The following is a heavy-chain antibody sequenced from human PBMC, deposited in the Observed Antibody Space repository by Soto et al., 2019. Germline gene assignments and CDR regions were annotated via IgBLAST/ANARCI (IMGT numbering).Heavy chain of an antibody. V-gene: IGHV4-59*01. CDR2: MYYSGST. Sequence: PSETLSLTCTVSGGSISSYFWSWIRQPPGKGLEWIGYMYYSGSTNYNPSLKSRVAISVDTSRSHIALKVSSLTAADRAVYYCARGATVTQSDYWGQGTLVTVSS. D-gene: IGHD4-17*01. CDR1: GGSISSYF. J-gene: IGHJ4*02. CDR3: ARGATVTQSDY.